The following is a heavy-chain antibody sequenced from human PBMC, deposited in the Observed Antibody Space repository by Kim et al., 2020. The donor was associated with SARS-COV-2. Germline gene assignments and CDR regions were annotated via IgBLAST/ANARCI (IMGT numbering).Heavy chain of an antibody. J-gene: IGHJ5*02. D-gene: IGHD2-2*01. CDR2: MNPNSGNT. V-gene: IGHV1-8*01. CDR1: GYTFTSYD. Sequence: ASVKVSCKASGYTFTSYDINWVRQATGQGLEWMGWMNPNSGNTGYAQKFQGRVTMTRNTSISTAYMELSSLRSEDTAVYYCARGCSSTSCYVVGPYGDYVENWFDPWGQGTLVTVSS. CDR3: ARGCSSTSCYVVGPYGDYVENWFDP.